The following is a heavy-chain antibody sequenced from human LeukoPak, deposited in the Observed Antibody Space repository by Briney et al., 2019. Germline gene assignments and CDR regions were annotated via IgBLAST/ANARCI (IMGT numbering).Heavy chain of an antibody. V-gene: IGHV5-10-1*01. CDR3: ASTGVTGTTSPNAFGI. Sequence: GASLKISCKGSGYSFTSYWISWVRQMPGKRLEWMGRINPSDSYTNYSPSFQRLVTISADKSISTAYLQWSSLKASDTAMYYCASTGVTGTTSPNAFGIWGQGTMVTVSS. D-gene: IGHD1-1*01. J-gene: IGHJ3*02. CDR1: GYSFTSYW. CDR2: INPSDSYT.